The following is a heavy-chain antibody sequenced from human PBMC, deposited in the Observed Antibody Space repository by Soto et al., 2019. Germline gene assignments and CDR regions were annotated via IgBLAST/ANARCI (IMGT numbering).Heavy chain of an antibody. CDR1: GYTFTSYD. CDR3: ARGTTLTTLDAFDI. D-gene: IGHD4-17*01. CDR2: MNPNSGNT. Sequence: ASVKVSCKASGYTFTSYDINWVRQATGQGLEWMGWMNPNSGNTGYAQKFQGRVTMTRNTSISTAYMELSSLRSEDTAVYYCARGTTLTTLDAFDIWGQGTMVTVSS. V-gene: IGHV1-8*01. J-gene: IGHJ3*02.